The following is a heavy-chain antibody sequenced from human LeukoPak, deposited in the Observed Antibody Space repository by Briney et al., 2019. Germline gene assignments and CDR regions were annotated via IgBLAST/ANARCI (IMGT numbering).Heavy chain of an antibody. V-gene: IGHV3-21*01. CDR2: ISSSSSYI. D-gene: IGHD2-2*01. Sequence: PGGSLRLSCAASGFTFSSYSMNWVRQAPGKGREWVSSISSSSSYIYYADSVKGRFTISRDNAKNSLYLQMNRLRAEDTAVYYCARDRSGGVVPADPFDYWGQGTLVTVSS. CDR1: GFTFSSYS. CDR3: ARDRSGGVVPADPFDY. J-gene: IGHJ4*02.